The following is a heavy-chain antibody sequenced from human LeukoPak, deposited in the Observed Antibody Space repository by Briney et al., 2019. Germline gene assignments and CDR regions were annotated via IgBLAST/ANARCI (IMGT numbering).Heavy chain of an antibody. J-gene: IGHJ4*02. D-gene: IGHD2-2*01. CDR2: ISGSGVST. CDR3: AKDWGMGDQVLRIDY. CDR1: GFTFSNYA. V-gene: IGHV3-23*01. Sequence: SGGSLRLSCAASGFTFSNYAMSWVRQPPGKGLEWVSTISGSGVSTYYADSVKGRFTISRDNSKNTMYLQMNSLRAEDTAVYYCAKDWGMGDQVLRIDYWGQGTLVTVSS.